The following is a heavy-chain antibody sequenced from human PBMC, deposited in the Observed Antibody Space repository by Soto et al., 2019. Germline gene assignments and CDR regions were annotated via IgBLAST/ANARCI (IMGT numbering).Heavy chain of an antibody. V-gene: IGHV4-59*01. CDR2: IYYSGST. Sequence: SETLSLTCTVSGGSISSYYWSWIRQPPGKGLEWIGYIYYSGSTNYNPSLKGRVTISVDTSKNQFSLKLSSVTAADTAVYYCASRLGYCSGGSCPPYYYYYMDVWGKGTTVTVSS. CDR3: ASRLGYCSGGSCPPYYYYYMDV. CDR1: GGSISSYY. J-gene: IGHJ6*03. D-gene: IGHD2-15*01.